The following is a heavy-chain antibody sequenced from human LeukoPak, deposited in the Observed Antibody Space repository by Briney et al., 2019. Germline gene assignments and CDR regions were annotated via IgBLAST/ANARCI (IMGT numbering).Heavy chain of an antibody. V-gene: IGHV3-23*01. CDR3: AKGLHRKNYGGPHFDY. J-gene: IGHJ4*02. D-gene: IGHD4-23*01. Sequence: GGSLRLSCAASGFTFSSYAMSWVRQAPGKGLEWVSAISGSGGGTYYADSVKGRFTISRDNSKNTLYLQMNSLRAEDTAVYYCAKGLHRKNYGGPHFDYWGQGTLVTVSS. CDR1: GFTFSSYA. CDR2: ISGSGGGT.